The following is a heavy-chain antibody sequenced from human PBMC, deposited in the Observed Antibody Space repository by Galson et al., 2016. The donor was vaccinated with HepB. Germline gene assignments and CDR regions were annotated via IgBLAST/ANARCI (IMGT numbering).Heavy chain of an antibody. Sequence: SLRLSCAASGFTFSSYAMSWVRQAPGKGLEWVSAISGSGGTTYYADSVTGRFTISRDNSKNTLDVQMNSMRAEDMAVYYCAKSGKHLWSIDYWGQGALVTVSS. CDR1: GFTFSSYA. CDR3: AKSGKHLWSIDY. V-gene: IGHV3-23*01. CDR2: ISGSGGTT. J-gene: IGHJ4*02. D-gene: IGHD5-18*01.